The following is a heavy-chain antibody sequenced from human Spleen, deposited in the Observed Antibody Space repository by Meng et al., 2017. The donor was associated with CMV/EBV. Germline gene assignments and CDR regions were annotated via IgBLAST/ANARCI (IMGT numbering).Heavy chain of an antibody. V-gene: IGHV3-23*03. CDR3: AKEEGITMVRGDEDSYAMDV. Sequence: GASLKISCAASGFTFSNYAMSWVRQAPGKGLEWVSVIYSGGSSTFNVDSVKGRFTISRDNSKNTLYLQVDSLRAEDTAVYYCAKEEGITMVRGDEDSYAMDVWGQGTTVTVSS. CDR2: IYSGGSST. J-gene: IGHJ6*02. CDR1: GFTFSNYA. D-gene: IGHD3-10*01.